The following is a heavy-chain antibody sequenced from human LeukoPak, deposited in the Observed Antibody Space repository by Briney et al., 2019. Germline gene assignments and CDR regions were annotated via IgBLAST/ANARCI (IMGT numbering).Heavy chain of an antibody. Sequence: PGGSLRLSCAASGFTFTTYSLTWVRQAPGKGLEWVSAISNSGGSTHYADSVKGRFTISRDNSKNTLYLQMNSLRAEDTAVYYCQSRWLPDAFDIWGQGTMVTVSS. D-gene: IGHD5-12*01. CDR3: QSRWLPDAFDI. CDR1: GFTFTTYS. V-gene: IGHV3-23*01. J-gene: IGHJ3*02. CDR2: ISNSGGST.